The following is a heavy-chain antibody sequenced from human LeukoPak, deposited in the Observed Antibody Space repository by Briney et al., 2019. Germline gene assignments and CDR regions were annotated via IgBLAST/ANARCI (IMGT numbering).Heavy chain of an antibody. V-gene: IGHV4-34*01. CDR2: INHSGST. D-gene: IGHD3-10*01. J-gene: IGHJ4*02. CDR3: ARGYYYGSGSYHPY. CDR1: GGSFSGYY. Sequence: PSETLSLTCAVYGGSFSGYYWSWNRQPPGKGLEWIGEINHSGSTNYNPSLKSRVTVSVDTSKNQFSLKLSSVTAADTAVYYCARGYYYGSGSYHPYWGQGTLVTVSS.